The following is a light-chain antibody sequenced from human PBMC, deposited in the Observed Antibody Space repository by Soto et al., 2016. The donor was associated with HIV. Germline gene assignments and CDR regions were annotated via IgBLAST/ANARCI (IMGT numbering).Light chain of an antibody. Sequence: DPVCITCRASQSISNYVNWYQQKPGQAPKVLISSAYTLESGVSSRFSGSRSGAVFTLTISSLQPEDFGTYYCQQSSETPRTFGQGTKVLI. J-gene: IGKJ1*01. V-gene: IGKV1-39*01. CDR3: QQSSETPRT. CDR2: SAY. CDR1: QSISNY.